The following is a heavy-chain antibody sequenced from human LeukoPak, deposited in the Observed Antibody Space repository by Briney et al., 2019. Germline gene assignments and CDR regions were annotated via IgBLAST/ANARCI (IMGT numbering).Heavy chain of an antibody. V-gene: IGHV4-31*11. CDR1: GGSFSGYY. CDR2: IYYSGST. Sequence: SETLSLTCAVYGGSFSGYYWSWIRQHPGKGLEWIGYIYYSGSTYYNPSLKSRVTISVDTSKNQFSLKLSSVTAADTAVYYCARARDDYGDYGRWFDPWGQGTLVTVSS. D-gene: IGHD4-17*01. J-gene: IGHJ5*02. CDR3: ARARDDYGDYGRWFDP.